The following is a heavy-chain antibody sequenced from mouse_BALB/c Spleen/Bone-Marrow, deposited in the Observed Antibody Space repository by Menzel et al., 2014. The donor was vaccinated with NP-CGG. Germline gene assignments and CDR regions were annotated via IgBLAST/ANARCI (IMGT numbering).Heavy chain of an antibody. Sequence: EVKLVESGGGLVQPGGSMKLSCVASGFTFSNYWMDWVRQSPEKGLEWVAEIRLKSHNYATRYAESVKGRFTISRDDSKSGVYLQINTLRAEDTGIYYCATGFAYWGQGTLVTVSA. J-gene: IGHJ3*01. CDR2: IRLKSHNYAT. V-gene: IGHV6-6*02. CDR3: ATGFAY. CDR1: GFTFSNYW.